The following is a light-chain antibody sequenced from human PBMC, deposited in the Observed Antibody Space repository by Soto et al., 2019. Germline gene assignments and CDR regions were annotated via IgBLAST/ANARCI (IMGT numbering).Light chain of an antibody. Sequence: QSALTQPASVSGSPGQSITISCTGTSSDVGGYKYVSWYQQHPDKAPKLIIFEVSNRPSGISSRFSGSKSGNTASLTVSGLQGEDEADYYCSSYAGSSWVFGGGTKLTVL. J-gene: IGLJ3*02. CDR2: EVS. V-gene: IGLV2-14*01. CDR3: SSYAGSSWV. CDR1: SSDVGGYKY.